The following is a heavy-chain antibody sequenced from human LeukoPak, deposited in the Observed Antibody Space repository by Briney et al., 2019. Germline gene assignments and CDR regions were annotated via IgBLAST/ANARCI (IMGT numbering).Heavy chain of an antibody. CDR3: ARGSGGDFDY. CDR2: IYYSGST. V-gene: IGHV4-61*01. Sequence: SETLSLTCTVSGGSISTSNYYWSWIRQPPGKGLEWIGYIYYSGSTNYNPSLKSRVTISVDTSKNQFSLKLSSVTAADTAVYYCARGSGGDFDYWGQGTLVTVSS. J-gene: IGHJ4*02. D-gene: IGHD2-15*01. CDR1: GGSISTSNYY.